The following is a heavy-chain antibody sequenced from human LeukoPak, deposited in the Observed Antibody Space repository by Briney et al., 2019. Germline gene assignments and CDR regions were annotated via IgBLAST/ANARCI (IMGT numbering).Heavy chain of an antibody. CDR2: ISWNSGSI. CDR1: GFTFDDYA. D-gene: IGHD3-22*01. CDR3: AKDGRYDSSGSLDY. Sequence: GGSLRLSCAASGFTFDDYAMHWVRQAPGKGLEWVSGISWNSGSIGYADSVKGRFTISRDNAKNSLYLQMNSLGAEDTALYYCAKDGRYDSSGSLDYWGQGTLVTVSS. J-gene: IGHJ4*02. V-gene: IGHV3-9*01.